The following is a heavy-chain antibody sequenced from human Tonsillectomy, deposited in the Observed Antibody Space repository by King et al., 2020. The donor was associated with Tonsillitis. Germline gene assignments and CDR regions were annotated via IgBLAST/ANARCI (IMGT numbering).Heavy chain of an antibody. V-gene: IGHV3-53*04. CDR3: ARVGDVYGSRPFYHYGMDV. Sequence: VQLVESGGGLVQPGGSLRLSCAASGFTVTSNYMSWVRQAPGKGLEWVSVIYSGGSTYYADSVKGRFTISRDNSKNTLHLQMNSLRAEDPAIYYCARVGDVYGSRPFYHYGMDVWGRGTTVTVSS. D-gene: IGHD3-10*01. CDR1: GFTVTSNY. CDR2: IYSGGST. J-gene: IGHJ6*02.